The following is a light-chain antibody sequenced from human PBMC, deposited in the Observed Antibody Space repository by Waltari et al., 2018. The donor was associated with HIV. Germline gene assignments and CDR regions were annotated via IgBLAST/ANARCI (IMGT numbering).Light chain of an antibody. Sequence: QSALTQPASVSGSPGQSITISCTGTSSDVGGYNYVSWYQQHPGKAPKLMIYEVSNRPSGVSNRVAGSKSGNTAALTISGLQAEDEADYYCSSYTGSSAHVVFGGGTKLTVL. CDR3: SSYTGSSAHVV. J-gene: IGLJ2*01. CDR2: EVS. CDR1: SSDVGGYNY. V-gene: IGLV2-14*01.